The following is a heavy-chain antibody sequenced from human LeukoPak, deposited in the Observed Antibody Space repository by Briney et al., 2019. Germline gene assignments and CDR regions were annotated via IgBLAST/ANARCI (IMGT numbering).Heavy chain of an antibody. CDR2: IIPILGIA. CDR1: GGTFSSYA. Sequence: ASVKASCKASGGTFSSYAISWVRQAPGQGLEWMGRIIPILGIANYAQKFQGRVTITADKSTSTAYMELSSLRSEDTAVYYCARGGTAMEDFDYWGQGTLVTVSS. D-gene: IGHD5-18*01. CDR3: ARGGTAMEDFDY. J-gene: IGHJ4*02. V-gene: IGHV1-69*04.